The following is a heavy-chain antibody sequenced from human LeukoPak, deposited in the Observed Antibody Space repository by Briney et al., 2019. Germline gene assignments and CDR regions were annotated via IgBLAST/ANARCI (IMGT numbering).Heavy chain of an antibody. Sequence: SETLSLTCTVSGGSISGYYWTWIRQPPGKGLEWIGQIYYTGRADYNPSLKSRIPISVDTSKNQISLRLSSVTAADTAIYYCARFGVDYDMDVWGQGTTVTVSS. CDR2: IYYTGRA. J-gene: IGHJ6*02. CDR1: GGSISGYY. D-gene: IGHD3-16*01. V-gene: IGHV4-59*01. CDR3: ARFGVDYDMDV.